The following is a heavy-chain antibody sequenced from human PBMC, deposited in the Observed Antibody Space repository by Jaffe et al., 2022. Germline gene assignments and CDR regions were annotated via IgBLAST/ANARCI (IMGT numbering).Heavy chain of an antibody. CDR2: IYTSGST. D-gene: IGHD5-18*01. Sequence: QVQLQESGPGLVKPSQTLSLTCTVSGGSISSGSYYWSWIRQPAGKGLEWIGRIYTSGSTNYNPSLKSRVTISVDTSKNQFSLKLSSVTAADTAVYYCARAGGYSYHQRPASAYYFDYWGQGTLVTVSS. CDR1: GGSISSGSYY. V-gene: IGHV4-61*02. CDR3: ARAGGYSYHQRPASAYYFDY. J-gene: IGHJ4*02.